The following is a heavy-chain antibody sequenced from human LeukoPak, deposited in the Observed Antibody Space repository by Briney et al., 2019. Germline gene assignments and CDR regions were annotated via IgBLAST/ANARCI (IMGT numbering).Heavy chain of an antibody. Sequence: PSGTLSLTCAVSGGSISSSNWWSWVRQPPEKGLEWIGEIYHSGSTNYNPSLKSRVTISVDKSKNQFSLKLSSVTAADTAVYYCAANNQWHHYYMDFWDKGTTVTVSS. CDR2: IYHSGST. CDR3: AANNQWHHYYMDF. J-gene: IGHJ6*03. D-gene: IGHD6-19*01. V-gene: IGHV4-4*02. CDR1: GGSISSSNW.